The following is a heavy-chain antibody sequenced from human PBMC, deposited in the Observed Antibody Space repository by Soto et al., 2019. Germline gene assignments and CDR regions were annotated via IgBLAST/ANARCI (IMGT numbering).Heavy chain of an antibody. V-gene: IGHV1-46*01. D-gene: IGHD1-26*01. CDR3: ARSSGGKFGIIIEGTNGFAP. CDR2: INPHGGST. CDR1: RDTFTSYY. J-gene: IGHJ5*02. Sequence: QLVQSGGEVKQPGASVKVSCKAPRDTFTSYYINWVRQAPGQGLEWMGVINPHGGSTAYAQKFKGRVTLTRDTSASTVYMEVSSLTSEDTAMYYCARSSGGKFGIIIEGTNGFAPWGQGTLVTVSS.